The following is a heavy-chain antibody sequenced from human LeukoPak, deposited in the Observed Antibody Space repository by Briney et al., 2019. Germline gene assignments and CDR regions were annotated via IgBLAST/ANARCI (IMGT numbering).Heavy chain of an antibody. CDR1: GFTFSDHY. CDR3: TRVVLVGTTYSYFDY. V-gene: IGHV3-72*01. Sequence: GGSLRLSCAASGFTFSDHYMDWVRQAPGKGLEWVCRTRKKTNSYTTEYAASVKGSFTISRDDSKNSLYLNMNSLKAEDTALYYCTRVVLVGTTYSYFDYWGQGTLVTVSS. CDR2: TRKKTNSYTT. J-gene: IGHJ4*02. D-gene: IGHD1-26*01.